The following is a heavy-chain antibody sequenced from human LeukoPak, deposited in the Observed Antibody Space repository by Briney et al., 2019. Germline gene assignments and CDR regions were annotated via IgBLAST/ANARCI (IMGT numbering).Heavy chain of an antibody. Sequence: PSETLSLTCAVYGGSFSGYHWTWIRQSPGKGLEWMGDINPSGSTYYNPSLMSRLTISVDTSKHQFSLKLRSVPAAATAVYYWARARHDITMIVVVMTSVSYYLDVWAKGPRSPSP. CDR1: GGSFSGYH. D-gene: IGHD3-22*01. CDR3: ARARHDITMIVVVMTSVSYYLDV. V-gene: IGHV4-34*01. CDR2: INPSGST. J-gene: IGHJ6*03.